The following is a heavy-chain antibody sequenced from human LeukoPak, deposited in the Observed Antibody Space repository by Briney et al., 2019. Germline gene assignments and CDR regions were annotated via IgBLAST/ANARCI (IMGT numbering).Heavy chain of an antibody. J-gene: IGHJ6*03. CDR1: GFTFSDYY. V-gene: IGHV3-11*04. D-gene: IGHD3-10*01. Sequence: GGSLRLSCAASGFTFSDYYMSWIRQAPGKGLEWVSYISNSGNTIYYADSVKGRFTISRDNAKNSLYLQMNSLRAEDTAVYYCARDQNYYGSGSQNYYYYYYMDVWGKGTTVTVSS. CDR3: ARDQNYYGSGSQNYYYYYYMDV. CDR2: ISNSGNTI.